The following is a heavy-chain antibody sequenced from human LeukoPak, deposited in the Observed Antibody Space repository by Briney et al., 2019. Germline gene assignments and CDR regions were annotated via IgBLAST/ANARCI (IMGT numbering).Heavy chain of an antibody. J-gene: IGHJ4*02. D-gene: IGHD3-9*01. CDR3: AKKGGYFDWLLGHFDY. Sequence: GGSLRLSCAASGFTFSSYGMQWVRQAPGKGLEWVAVISYDGSNKYYADSVKGRFTISRDNSKNTLYLQMNSLRAEDTAVYYCAKKGGYFDWLLGHFDYWGQGTLVTVSS. V-gene: IGHV3-30*18. CDR2: ISYDGSNK. CDR1: GFTFSSYG.